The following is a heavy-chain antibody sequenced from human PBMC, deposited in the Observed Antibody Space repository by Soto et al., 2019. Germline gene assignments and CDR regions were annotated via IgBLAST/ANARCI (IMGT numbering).Heavy chain of an antibody. D-gene: IGHD1-26*01. J-gene: IGHJ5*02. Sequence: QLQLQESGPGLVKPSETLSLTCTVSGGSISSSSYYWGWIRQPPGKGLEWIGSIYYSGSTYYNPSLKSRVTISVATSKNQFSLKLSSVTAADTAVYYCARLGRRKEYNWFDPWGQGTLVTVSS. V-gene: IGHV4-39*01. CDR1: GGSISSSSYY. CDR2: IYYSGST. CDR3: ARLGRRKEYNWFDP.